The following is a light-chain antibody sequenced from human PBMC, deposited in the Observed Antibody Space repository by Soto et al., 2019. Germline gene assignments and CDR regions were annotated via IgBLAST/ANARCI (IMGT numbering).Light chain of an antibody. CDR2: RNN. J-gene: IGLJ7*01. CDR3: AAWDDSLSGSV. V-gene: IGLV1-47*01. CDR1: SSNIESNY. Sequence: QSALTQPPSASGTPGQRVTISCSGSSSNIESNYVYWYQQLPGTAPKLLIYRNNQRPSGVPDRFSGSKSGSSASLAISGLRSEDEADYYCAAWDDSLSGSVFGGGTQLTVL.